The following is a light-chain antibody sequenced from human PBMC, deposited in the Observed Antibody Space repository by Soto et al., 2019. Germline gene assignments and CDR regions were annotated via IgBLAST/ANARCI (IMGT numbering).Light chain of an antibody. V-gene: IGKV1-12*01. CDR2: AAS. CDR1: QGITNW. Sequence: DIQMTPSPSTRSASVADRVTLTGRASQGITNWLAWYQQKPGKAPKLLIYAASGLPSGVPSRFSGSGSGTDFTLTISSLQPEECATYDGQQANSFPLTFGGGTKVDI. J-gene: IGKJ4*01. CDR3: QQANSFPLT.